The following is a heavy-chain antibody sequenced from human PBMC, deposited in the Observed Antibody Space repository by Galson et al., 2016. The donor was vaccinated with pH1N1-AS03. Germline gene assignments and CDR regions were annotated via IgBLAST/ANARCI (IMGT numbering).Heavy chain of an antibody. CDR2: IYFRGAT. Sequence: ETLSLTCTVSGDSISSTPYYWGWIRQPPGKGLEWIGTIYFRGATYYSPSLKSRVTISIDSSKNLFSLRLSSVTAADTAAYYCARHVGGSYPNNLDSWGQGTLVIVSS. CDR3: ARHVGGSYPNNLDS. D-gene: IGHD1-26*01. CDR1: GDSISSTPYY. J-gene: IGHJ4*02. V-gene: IGHV4-39*07.